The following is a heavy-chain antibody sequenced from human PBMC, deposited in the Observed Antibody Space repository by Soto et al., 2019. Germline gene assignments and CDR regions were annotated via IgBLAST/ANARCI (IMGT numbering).Heavy chain of an antibody. CDR1: GGSISSYY. V-gene: IGHV4-59*01. CDR2: IYYSGST. Sequence: ETLSLTCTVSGGSISSYYWSWIRQPPGKGLEWIGYIYYSGSTNYNPSLKSRVTISVDTSKNQFSLKLSSVTAADTAVYYCARGYYDFWSGSWFDPWGQGTLVTVSS. CDR3: ARGYYDFWSGSWFDP. J-gene: IGHJ5*02. D-gene: IGHD3-3*01.